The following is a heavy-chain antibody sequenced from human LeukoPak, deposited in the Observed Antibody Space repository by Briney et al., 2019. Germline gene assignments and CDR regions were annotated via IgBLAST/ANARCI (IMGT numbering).Heavy chain of an antibody. V-gene: IGHV3-23*01. CDR1: RFTFSSYS. CDR2: ISNSAGST. D-gene: IGHD3-10*01. Sequence: GGSLRLSCAASRFTFSSYSMNWVRQAPGKGLEWVSVISNSAGSTFYADSVKGRFTISRDNSKNTLYLQMNSLRAEDTAVYYCAKRASGSGTSLYYFDYWGQGTLVTVSS. J-gene: IGHJ4*02. CDR3: AKRASGSGTSLYYFDY.